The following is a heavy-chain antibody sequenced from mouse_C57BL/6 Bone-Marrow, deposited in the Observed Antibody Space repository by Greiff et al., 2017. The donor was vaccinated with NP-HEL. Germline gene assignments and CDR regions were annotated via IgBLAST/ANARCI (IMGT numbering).Heavy chain of an antibody. CDR2: IHPNSGST. CDR1: GYTFTSYW. CDR3: ARAPFYCYGDPYYFDY. V-gene: IGHV1-64*01. Sequence: QVQLQQPGAELVKPGASVKLSCKASGYTFTSYWMHWVKQRPGQGLEWIGMIHPNSGSTNYNEKFKSKATLTVDKSSSTAYMQLSSLTSEDSAVYYCARAPFYCYGDPYYFDYWGQGTTLTVSS. D-gene: IGHD1-1*01. J-gene: IGHJ2*01.